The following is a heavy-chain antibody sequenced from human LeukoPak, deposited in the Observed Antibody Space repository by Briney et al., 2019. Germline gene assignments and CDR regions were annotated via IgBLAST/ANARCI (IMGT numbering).Heavy chain of an antibody. CDR3: ATGDLVVWLDLFDY. V-gene: IGHV1-2*02. CDR2: INPNSGGT. D-gene: IGHD2-15*01. Sequence: ASVKVSCKASGYTFTGYYMHWVRQAPGQGLEWMGWINPNSGGTNYAQKFQGRVTMTRDTSISTDYMELSRLRSDDTAVYYCATGDLVVWLDLFDYWGQGTLVTVSS. J-gene: IGHJ4*02. CDR1: GYTFTGYY.